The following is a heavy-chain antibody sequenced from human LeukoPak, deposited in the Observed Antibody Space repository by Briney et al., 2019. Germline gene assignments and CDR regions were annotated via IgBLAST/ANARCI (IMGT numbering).Heavy chain of an antibody. CDR1: GYTLTCYD. CDR2: MNPNSGNT. V-gene: IGHV1-8*01. J-gene: IGHJ5*02. CDR3: ARGTSSWRFDP. D-gene: IGHD6-13*01. Sequence: ASVKVSCKASGYTLTCYDINWVRQATGQGLEWMGWMNPNSGNTGYAQKFQGRVTMTRNTSISTAYMELSSLRSEDTAVYYCARGTSSWRFDPWGQGTLVTISS.